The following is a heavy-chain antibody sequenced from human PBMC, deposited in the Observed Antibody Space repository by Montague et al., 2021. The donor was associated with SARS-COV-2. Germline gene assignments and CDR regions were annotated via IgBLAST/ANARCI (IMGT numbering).Heavy chain of an antibody. V-gene: IGHV4-59*11. CDR3: ARAVSVRSAVNWFDP. Sequence: SETLSLTCTVSGGSMSDHYWAWIRQPPGKGLEWLAYIYYSGGINSNASLKSRVPMSVDTSKNQFSLKLTSVTAADTAVYYCARAVSVRSAVNWFDPWGQGTLVTVSS. CDR1: GGSMSDHY. J-gene: IGHJ5*02. D-gene: IGHD3-10*01. CDR2: IYYSGGI.